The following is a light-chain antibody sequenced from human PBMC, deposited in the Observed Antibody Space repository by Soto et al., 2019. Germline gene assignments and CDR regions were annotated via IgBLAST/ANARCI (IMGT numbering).Light chain of an antibody. CDR3: QQYNNWPYT. V-gene: IGKV3-15*01. CDR1: QSVSSN. J-gene: IGKJ2*01. CDR2: GAS. Sequence: EIVMTQSPATLAVSPGERAALSCRASQSVSSNFAWYQQNPGQAPRLLIYGASSRATGTPARFSGSGSGTEFTLTISSLQSEDFAVYYFQQYNNWPYTFGLGTKLEMK.